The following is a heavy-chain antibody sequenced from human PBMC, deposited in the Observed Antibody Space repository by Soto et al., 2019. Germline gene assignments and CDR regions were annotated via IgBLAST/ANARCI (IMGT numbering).Heavy chain of an antibody. CDR3: ARVEDYGDYFDY. CDR1: GASVRSGSYY. V-gene: IGHV4-61*01. J-gene: IGHJ4*02. CDR2: IYDTGTT. D-gene: IGHD4-17*01. Sequence: QVQLQESGPGLVKPSETLSLTCTVSGASVRSGSYYWSWVQQPPGRGLEWIGYIYDTGTTNYNPSLKSRVTMSVDTSKNQFSLKLNSLTAADTAVYYCARVEDYGDYFDYWGQGTLVTVSS.